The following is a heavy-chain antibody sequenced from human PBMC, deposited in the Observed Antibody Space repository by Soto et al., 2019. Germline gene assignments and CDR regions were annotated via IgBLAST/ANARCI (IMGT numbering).Heavy chain of an antibody. Sequence: QVQLVESGGGVVQPGRSLRLSCAASGFTFSSYGMHWVRQAPGKGLEWVAVIWYDGSNKYYADSVKGRFTISRDNSKNTLYLQMNSLRAEDTAVYYCARTRELDCTNGVCYDFDYWGQGTLVTVSS. D-gene: IGHD2-8*01. CDR1: GFTFSSYG. CDR2: IWYDGSNK. CDR3: ARTRELDCTNGVCYDFDY. J-gene: IGHJ4*02. V-gene: IGHV3-33*01.